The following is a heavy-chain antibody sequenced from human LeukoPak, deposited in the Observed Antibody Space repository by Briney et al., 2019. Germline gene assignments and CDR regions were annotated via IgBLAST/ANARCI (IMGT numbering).Heavy chain of an antibody. CDR3: GREPSESFIDY. Sequence: ASVKVSCKASGYIFSNFGINWVRQAPGQGLEWMGWISGYNGYTKYAQKLQGRVTMTTDTSTSTAHMELRSLRSDDTALYFCGREPSESFIDYWGQGTLVTVSS. CDR2: ISGYNGYT. J-gene: IGHJ4*02. D-gene: IGHD1-26*01. CDR1: GYIFSNFG. V-gene: IGHV1-18*01.